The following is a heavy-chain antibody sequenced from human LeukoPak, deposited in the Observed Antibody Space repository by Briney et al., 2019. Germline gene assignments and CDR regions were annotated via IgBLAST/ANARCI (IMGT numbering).Heavy chain of an antibody. CDR1: GFTFSSNY. D-gene: IGHD3-10*01. V-gene: IGHV3-53*01. CDR3: ASGSGSYRTPYYYMDV. Sequence: PGGSLRLSCAASGFTFSSNYMSWVRQAPGKGLEWVSIIYRGGSTNYADSVKGRFTISRDNSKNTLYLQMNSLRAEDTAVYYCASGSGSYRTPYYYMDVWGKGTTVTVSS. CDR2: IYRGGST. J-gene: IGHJ6*03.